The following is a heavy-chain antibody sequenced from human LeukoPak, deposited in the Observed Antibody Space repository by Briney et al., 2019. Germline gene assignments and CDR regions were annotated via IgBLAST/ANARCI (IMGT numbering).Heavy chain of an antibody. D-gene: IGHD2-15*01. CDR3: ARDLSGIVVVVAATQSYYYGMDV. CDR1: GYTFTSYG. CDR2: ISAYNGNT. J-gene: IGHJ6*02. V-gene: IGHV1-18*01. Sequence: GASVKVSCKASGYTFTSYGVSWVRQAPGQGLEWMGWISAYNGNTNYAQKLQGRVTMTTDTSTSTAYMELRSLRSDDAAVYYCARDLSGIVVVVAATQSYYYGMDVWGQGTTVTVSS.